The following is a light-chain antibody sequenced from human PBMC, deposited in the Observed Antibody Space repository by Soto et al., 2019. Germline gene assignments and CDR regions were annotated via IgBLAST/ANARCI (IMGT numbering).Light chain of an antibody. V-gene: IGKV1-39*01. CDR2: ASS. CDR3: QQTYTTPIT. CDR1: QTISSN. J-gene: IGKJ5*01. Sequence: DLQMTQSPSSLSASVGDRVTITCRASQTISSNLNWYQQRPGKAPNLLIYASSSLQSGVPPRFSGRGSGTDFTLTISSLQPEDFATYYCQQTYTTPITFGQGTRLEIK.